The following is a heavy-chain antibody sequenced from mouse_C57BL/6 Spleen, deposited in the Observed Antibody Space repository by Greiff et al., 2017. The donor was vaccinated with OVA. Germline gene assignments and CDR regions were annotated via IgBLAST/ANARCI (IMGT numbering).Heavy chain of an antibody. CDR2: ISDGGSYT. CDR3: ARYGPSWGYAMDY. V-gene: IGHV5-4*03. D-gene: IGHD4-1*01. Sequence: EVKLVESGGGLVKPGGSLKLSCAASGFTFSSYAMSWVRQTPEKRLEWVATISDGGSYTYYPDNVKGRFTISRDNAKNNLYLQMSHLKSEDTAMYYCARYGPSWGYAMDYWGQGTSVTVSS. CDR1: GFTFSSYA. J-gene: IGHJ4*01.